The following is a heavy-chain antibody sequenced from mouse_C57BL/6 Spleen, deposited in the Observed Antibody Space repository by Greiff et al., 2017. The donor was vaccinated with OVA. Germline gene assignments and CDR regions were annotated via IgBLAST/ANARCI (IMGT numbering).Heavy chain of an antibody. V-gene: IGHV1-55*01. J-gene: IGHJ2*01. D-gene: IGHD1-1*01. CDR3: ARFYYYGSSFFDY. CDR1: GYTFTSYW. CDR2: IYPGSGST. Sequence: VQLQQPGAELVKPGASVKMSCKASGYTFTSYWITWVKQRPGQGLEWIGDIYPGSGSTNYNEKFKSKATLTVDTSSSTAYMQLSSLTSEDSAVYYCARFYYYGSSFFDYWGQGTTLTVSS.